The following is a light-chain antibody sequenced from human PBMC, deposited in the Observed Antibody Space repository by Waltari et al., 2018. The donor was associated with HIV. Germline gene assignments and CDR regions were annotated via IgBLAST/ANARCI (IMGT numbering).Light chain of an antibody. CDR1: SSDIGNYNL. CDR3: SSYGGSSNWL. V-gene: IGLV2-23*01. Sequence: SALTQPASVSGSPGQSITISCTGTSSDIGNYNLVSWYQQHPGKAPKLIIYEGIKRPSGVSNRISGSKSANTASLTISGLQAEDEADYFCSSYGGSSNWLFGGGTKLTVL. J-gene: IGLJ2*01. CDR2: EGI.